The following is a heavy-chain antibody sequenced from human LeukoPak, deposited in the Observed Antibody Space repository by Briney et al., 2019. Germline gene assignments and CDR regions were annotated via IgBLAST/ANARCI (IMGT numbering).Heavy chain of an antibody. CDR2: ISYDGSNK. Sequence: GGSLRLSCAASGFTFSSYAMHWVRQAPGRGLEWVAVISYDGSNKCYADSVKGRFTISRDNSKNTLYLQMNSLRAEDTAVYYCAKGGYSYGYSRLFDYWGQGTLVTVSS. V-gene: IGHV3-30-3*01. CDR3: AKGGYSYGYSRLFDY. CDR1: GFTFSSYA. J-gene: IGHJ4*02. D-gene: IGHD5-18*01.